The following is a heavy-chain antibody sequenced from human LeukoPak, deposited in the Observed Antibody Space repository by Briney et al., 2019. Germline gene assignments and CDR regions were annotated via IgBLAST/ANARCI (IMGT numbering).Heavy chain of an antibody. J-gene: IGHJ4*02. V-gene: IGHV3-30*18. CDR1: GFTFSSYG. D-gene: IGHD5-12*01. CDR2: ISYDGSNK. Sequence: GGSLRLSCAASGFTFSSYGMHWVRQAPGKGLDWVAVISYDGSNKYYADSVKGRFTISRDSSKNTLFLQMNSLRAEDTAVYYCAKGSNRGVATIDYWGRGTLVTVSS. CDR3: AKGSNRGVATIDY.